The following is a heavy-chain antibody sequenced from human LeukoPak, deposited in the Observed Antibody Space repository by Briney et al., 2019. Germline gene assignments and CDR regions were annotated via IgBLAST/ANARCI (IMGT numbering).Heavy chain of an antibody. J-gene: IGHJ4*02. V-gene: IGHV4-39*07. CDR2: IYYSGST. Sequence: SETLSLTCTVSGGSISSSSYHWGWIRQPPGKGLEWIGSIYYSGSTYYNPSLKSRVTMSLDESSNQLSLKLTSVTAADTAIYYCSRESGAFCPFGYWGQGTLVIVPS. D-gene: IGHD1-26*01. CDR1: GGSISSSSYH. CDR3: SRESGAFCPFGY.